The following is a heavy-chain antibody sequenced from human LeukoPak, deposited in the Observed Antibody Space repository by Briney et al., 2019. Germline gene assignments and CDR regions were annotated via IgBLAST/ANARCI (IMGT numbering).Heavy chain of an antibody. CDR1: GSTFSSYI. Sequence: GAPLRLSCAPSGSTFSSYIFNGLRQAPGKGLEWVSAITTSVTSIYNANSLKGRFTISRDNANTSLHLQMNSRRAKDRAVYYWARDCFPAYGDHSPPSNWYASWGEGTLVTVSS. CDR2: ITTSVTSI. D-gene: IGHD4-17*01. J-gene: IGHJ5*01. V-gene: IGHV3-21*01. CDR3: ARDCFPAYGDHSPPSNWYAS.